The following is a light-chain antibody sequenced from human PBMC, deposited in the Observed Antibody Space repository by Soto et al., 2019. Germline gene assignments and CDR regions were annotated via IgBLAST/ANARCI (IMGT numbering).Light chain of an antibody. CDR2: AAS. CDR1: QGISSY. V-gene: IGKV1-8*01. Sequence: AIRMTQSPSSLSASTGDRVTITCRASQGISSYLAWYQQKPGKAPKLLIYAASTLQSGVPSRFSGSGSGTDFTLTISCLQSEDFATYYCQQYYIYPRVTFGPGTKVDIK. CDR3: QQYYIYPRVT. J-gene: IGKJ3*01.